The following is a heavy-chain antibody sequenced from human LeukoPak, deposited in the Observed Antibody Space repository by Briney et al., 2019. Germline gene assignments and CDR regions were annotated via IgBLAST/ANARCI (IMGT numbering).Heavy chain of an antibody. Sequence: SETLSLTCTVSGGSISTYYWSWIRQPAGKGLEWIGRIYSSGSTSYNPSLQSRVTISLGKSKNQFSLKLSSVTAADTAVYYCARDYGVIPSARFDPWGQGTVVTVSS. CDR1: GGSISTYY. V-gene: IGHV4-4*07. J-gene: IGHJ5*02. CDR3: ARDYGVIPSARFDP. CDR2: IYSSGST. D-gene: IGHD2-8*01.